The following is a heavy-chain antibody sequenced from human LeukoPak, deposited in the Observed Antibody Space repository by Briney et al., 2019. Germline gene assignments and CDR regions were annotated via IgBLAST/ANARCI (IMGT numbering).Heavy chain of an antibody. CDR1: GYTFTSYD. J-gene: IGHJ2*01. CDR2: INPSGGST. D-gene: IGHD2-15*01. CDR3: ARVVVVAATRGTWYFDL. Sequence: ASVKVSCKASGYTFTSYDINWVRQAPGQGLEWMGIINPSGGSTSYAQKFQGRVTMTRDTSTSTAYMELRSLRSDDTAVYYCARVVVVAATRGTWYFDLWGRGTLVTVSS. V-gene: IGHV1-46*01.